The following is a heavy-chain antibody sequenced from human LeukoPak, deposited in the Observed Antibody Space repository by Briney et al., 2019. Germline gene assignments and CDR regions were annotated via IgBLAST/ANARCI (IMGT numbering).Heavy chain of an antibody. CDR1: GGSISSHY. V-gene: IGHV4-59*08. J-gene: IGHJ4*02. Sequence: SETLSLTCTVSGGSISSHYWSWIRQPPGRGLEWIGYIYYTGSTNYSPSLKSRVTISVDTSKNQLSLKLSSVTAEDTAVYYCARHGRSGYSIDWPALDYWGQGSLVTVSS. CDR2: IYYTGST. D-gene: IGHD5-18*01. CDR3: ARHGRSGYSIDWPALDY.